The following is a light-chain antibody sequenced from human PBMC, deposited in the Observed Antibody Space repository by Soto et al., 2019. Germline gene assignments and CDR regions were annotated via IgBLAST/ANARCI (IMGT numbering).Light chain of an antibody. CDR3: QQRSNWPQLT. V-gene: IGKV3-11*01. CDR2: DAS. Sequence: EIVLTQSPATLSLSPGERATLSCRASQSVISYLAWYQQKPGQAPRLLIYDASNRATGLPARSSGSGSGTDFTLTISSLVPEDFAVYYCQQRSNWPQLTFGGGTKVEIK. CDR1: QSVISY. J-gene: IGKJ4*01.